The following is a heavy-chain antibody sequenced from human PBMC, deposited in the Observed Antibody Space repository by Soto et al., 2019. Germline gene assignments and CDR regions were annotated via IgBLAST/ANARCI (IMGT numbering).Heavy chain of an antibody. Sequence: QVQLQESGPGLVKPSGTLSLTCTVSGGSISSDYWNWIRQPPGKGLEWIGYIHGGSTTYSASLRSRVTISVDTSTNQFSLKLSSVTAADTAVYFCARHDGSRSTDYWGQGTLVTVSS. D-gene: IGHD3-10*01. CDR1: GGSISSDY. CDR3: ARHDGSRSTDY. V-gene: IGHV4-59*08. CDR2: IHGGST. J-gene: IGHJ4*02.